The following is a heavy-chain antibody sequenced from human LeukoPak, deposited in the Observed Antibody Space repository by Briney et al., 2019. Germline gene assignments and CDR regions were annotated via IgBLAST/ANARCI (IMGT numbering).Heavy chain of an antibody. CDR2: ISRSSSDI. V-gene: IGHV3-21*01. J-gene: IGHJ4*02. D-gene: IGHD6-13*01. Sequence: GGSLRLSCAASGFTFSSYEMNWVRQAPGKGLEWVSSISRSSSDIYYADSVKGRFTISRDNAKNSLYLQMNSLRAEDTAVYYCARPVYSGSWSYFDYRGQGTLVTVSS. CDR3: ARPVYSGSWSYFDY. CDR1: GFTFSSYE.